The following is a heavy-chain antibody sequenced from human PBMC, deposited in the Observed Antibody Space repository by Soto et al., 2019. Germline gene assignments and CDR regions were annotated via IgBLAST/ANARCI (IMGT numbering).Heavy chain of an antibody. CDR3: AKDNRRATFDY. CDR2: IIPLLGTA. Sequence: QVHLVQSGAEVKKHGSPVKVSCKASGGTFSSYAISWVRQAPGQGLECMGGIIPLLGTANYTHKFQGRVTITRDESTSTAYMERSSLRAEDTAVYYWAKDNRRATFDYWGQGTMVTVSS. V-gene: IGHV1-69*05. CDR1: GGTFSSYA. J-gene: IGHJ4*02.